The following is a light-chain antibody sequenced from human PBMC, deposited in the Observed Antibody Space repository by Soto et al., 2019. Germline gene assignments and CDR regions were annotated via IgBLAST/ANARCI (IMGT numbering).Light chain of an antibody. CDR1: SSDVGRYNY. Sequence: QSALTQPASVSASPAQSITISCTGNSSDVGRYNYVSWFQQHPGKAPKLMIYDVHNRPSGVSRRFSGSKSGNTASLTISELQAEDEADYYCSSYTTNNTYVFGTGTKLTVL. CDR3: SSYTTNNTYV. V-gene: IGLV2-14*01. CDR2: DVH. J-gene: IGLJ1*01.